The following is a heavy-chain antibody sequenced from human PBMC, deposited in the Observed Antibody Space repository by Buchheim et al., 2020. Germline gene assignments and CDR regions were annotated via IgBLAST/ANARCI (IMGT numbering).Heavy chain of an antibody. D-gene: IGHD3-10*01. CDR3: ARDSDGSGSYGLDWFDP. J-gene: IGHJ5*02. CDR1: GFTFSTYW. Sequence: EVQLVESGGGLVQPGGSLRLSCAASGFTFSTYWMHWVRQAPGKGLVWVSRIKSDGSSTSYADFVKGRFTISRDNAKNPLYLQMNSLRAEDTAVYYCARDSDGSGSYGLDWFDPWGQGTL. CDR2: IKSDGSST. V-gene: IGHV3-74*01.